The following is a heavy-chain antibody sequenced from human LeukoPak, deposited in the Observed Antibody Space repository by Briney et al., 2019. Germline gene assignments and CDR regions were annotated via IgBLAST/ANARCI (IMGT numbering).Heavy chain of an antibody. V-gene: IGHV3-48*03. J-gene: IGHJ6*03. Sequence: GGSLRLSCAASGFTFSSYEMNWVRQAPGKGLEWVSYISSSGSTIYYADSVKGRFTISRDNAKNSLYLQMNSLRAEDTAVYYCARNGQLWLRSVYYYYMDVWGKGTTVTISS. CDR2: ISSSGSTI. CDR1: GFTFSSYE. CDR3: ARNGQLWLRSVYYYYMDV. D-gene: IGHD5-18*01.